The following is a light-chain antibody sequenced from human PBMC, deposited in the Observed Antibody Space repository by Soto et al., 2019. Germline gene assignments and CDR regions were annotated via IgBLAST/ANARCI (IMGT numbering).Light chain of an antibody. CDR3: GSYASSSTLYV. Sequence: QSVLTQPASVSGSPGQSITISCTGTSSDVGGYNYVSWYQQHSGKAPKLMIYDVSNRPSGVSNRFSGSKSGNTASLTISGLQAEDEADSYCGSYASSSTLYVFGTGTQLTVL. J-gene: IGLJ1*01. CDR1: SSDVGGYNY. V-gene: IGLV2-14*01. CDR2: DVS.